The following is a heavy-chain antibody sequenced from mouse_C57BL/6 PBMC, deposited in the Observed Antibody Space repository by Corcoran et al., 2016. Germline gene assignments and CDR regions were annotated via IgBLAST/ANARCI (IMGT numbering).Heavy chain of an antibody. CDR3: AREAYYSNSAWFAY. Sequence: QVQLQQSGAELVKPGASVKISCKASGYAFSSYWMNWVKQRPGKGLEWIGQIYPGDGDTNYNGKFKGKATLTADKSSSTAYMQLSSLTSEDSAVYFCAREAYYSNSAWFAYWGQGTLVTVSA. CDR1: GYAFSSYW. D-gene: IGHD2-5*01. J-gene: IGHJ3*01. V-gene: IGHV1-80*01. CDR2: IYPGDGDT.